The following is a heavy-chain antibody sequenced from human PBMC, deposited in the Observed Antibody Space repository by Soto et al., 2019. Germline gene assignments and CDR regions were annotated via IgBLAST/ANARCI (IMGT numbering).Heavy chain of an antibody. Sequence: AGGSLRLSCAASGFTLSSYGMHWVRQAPGKGLEWVAVISYDGSNKYYADSVKGRFTISRDNSKNKLFLQMNSLISVFIAFFYCAKGGTLRSLIYYYYYMDVWGKGTTVTVSS. V-gene: IGHV3-30*18. CDR2: ISYDGSNK. CDR1: GFTLSSYG. J-gene: IGHJ6*03. CDR3: AKGGTLRSLIYYYYYMDV. D-gene: IGHD4-17*01.